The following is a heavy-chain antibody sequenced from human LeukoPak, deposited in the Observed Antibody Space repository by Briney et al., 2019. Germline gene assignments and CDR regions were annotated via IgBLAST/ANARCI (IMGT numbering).Heavy chain of an antibody. CDR1: GFPFSSYG. D-gene: IGHD2-2*01. Sequence: GGSLRLSCAASGFPFSSYGMHWVRQAPGKGLEWVAVISYDGTNKYYADSVKGRFTISRDNSKNTLYLQMNSLRAEDTAVYYCARDSRSVVVPAAIRANFDYWGQGTLVTVSS. CDR2: ISYDGTNK. J-gene: IGHJ4*02. V-gene: IGHV3-30*03. CDR3: ARDSRSVVVPAAIRANFDY.